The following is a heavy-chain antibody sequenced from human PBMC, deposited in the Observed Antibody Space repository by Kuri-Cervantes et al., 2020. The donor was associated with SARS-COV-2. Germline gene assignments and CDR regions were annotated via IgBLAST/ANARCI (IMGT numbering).Heavy chain of an antibody. D-gene: IGHD3-3*01. J-gene: IGHJ5*02. CDR2: ISAYNGNT. CDR1: GYTFTSYG. Sequence: ASVKVSCKASGYTFTSYGISWVRQAPGQGLEWMGWISAYNGNTNYAQKLQGRVTMTTDTSTSTAYMELRSLRSDDTAVYYCARDRTQTYYDFWSGYRTNWFDPWGQGTLVTVSS. CDR3: ARDRTQTYYDFWSGYRTNWFDP. V-gene: IGHV1-18*01.